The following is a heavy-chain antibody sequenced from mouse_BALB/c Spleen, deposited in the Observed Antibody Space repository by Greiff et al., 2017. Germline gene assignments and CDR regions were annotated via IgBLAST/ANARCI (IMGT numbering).Heavy chain of an antibody. CDR2: IYPGNVNT. CDR1: GYTFTSYY. CDR3: ARYPPMITWFAY. D-gene: IGHD2-4*01. V-gene: IGHV1S56*01. J-gene: IGHJ3*01. Sequence: QVQLQQSGPELVKPGASVRISCKASGYTFTSYYIHWVKQRPGQGLEWIGWIYPGNVNTKYNEKFKGKATLTADKSSSTAYMQLSSLTSEDSAVYFCARYPPMITWFAYWGQGTLVTVSA.